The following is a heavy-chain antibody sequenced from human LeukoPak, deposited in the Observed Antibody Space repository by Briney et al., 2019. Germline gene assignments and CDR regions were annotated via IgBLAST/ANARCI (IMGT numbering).Heavy chain of an antibody. J-gene: IGHJ5*02. CDR1: GYTFTRYG. CDR3: ARATHCTNGVCYEWFDP. D-gene: IGHD2-8*01. CDR2: ISAYNGNT. V-gene: IGHV1-18*01. Sequence: ASVKVSCKASGYTFTRYGISWERQAPGQGLEWMGWISAYNGNTNYAQKLQGRVTMTTDTSTSTAYMELRSLRSDDTAVYYCARATHCTNGVCYEWFDPWGQGTLVTVSS.